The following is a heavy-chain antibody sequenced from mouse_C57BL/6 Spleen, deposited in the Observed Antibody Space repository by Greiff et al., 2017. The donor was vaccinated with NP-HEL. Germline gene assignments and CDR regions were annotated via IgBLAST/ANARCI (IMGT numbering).Heavy chain of an antibody. CDR3: ARRDDTGGFAY. J-gene: IGHJ3*01. Sequence: VQLQQSGPELVKPGASVKISCKASGYAFSSSWMNWVKQRPGKGLEWIGRIYPGDGATNYNGKFKGKATLTADKSSSTAYMQLSSLTSEDSAVYFCARRDDTGGFAYWGQGTLVTVSA. CDR1: GYAFSSSW. CDR2: IYPGDGAT. V-gene: IGHV1-82*01.